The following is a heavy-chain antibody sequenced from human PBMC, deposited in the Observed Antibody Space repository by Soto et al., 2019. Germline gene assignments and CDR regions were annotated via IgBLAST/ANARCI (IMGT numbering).Heavy chain of an antibody. CDR1: GGTFSSYA. CDR2: IIPIFGTA. V-gene: IGHV1-69*13. Sequence: GASVKVSCKASGGTFSSYAISWVRQAPGQGLEWMGGIIPIFGTANYAQKFQGRVTITADESTSTAYMELSSLRSEDTAVYYCARGVATITLLFDYWGQGTLVTVSS. D-gene: IGHD5-12*01. J-gene: IGHJ4*02. CDR3: ARGVATITLLFDY.